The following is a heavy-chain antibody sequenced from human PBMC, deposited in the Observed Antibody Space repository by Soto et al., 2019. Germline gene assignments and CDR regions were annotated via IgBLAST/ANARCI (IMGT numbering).Heavy chain of an antibody. V-gene: IGHV1-69*13. Sequence: SVKVSCKASGGTFSSYAISWVRQAPGQGLEWMGGIIPIFGTANYAQKFQGRVTITADESTSTAYMELSNLRSEDTAVYYCAGESTGTTSIEPHSYYYGMDVWGQGTTVTVSS. CDR3: AGESTGTTSIEPHSYYYGMDV. J-gene: IGHJ6*02. CDR2: IIPIFGTA. D-gene: IGHD1-1*01. CDR1: GGTFSSYA.